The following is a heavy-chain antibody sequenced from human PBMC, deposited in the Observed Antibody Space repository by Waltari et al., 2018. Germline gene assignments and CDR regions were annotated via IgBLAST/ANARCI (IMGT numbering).Heavy chain of an antibody. D-gene: IGHD2-15*01. CDR3: AKSAGDCSGGSCHGDYGMDV. Sequence: EVQLLESGGGLVQPGGSLRLSCAASGFTFSSYAMCWVRQAPGKGVDWVSVVGVGGGGTYFSDSVKGRFAISRDNSKNTLYLQMNSLSAEDTAVYYCAKSAGDCSGGSCHGDYGMDVWGQGTTGTVSS. CDR1: GFTFSSYA. J-gene: IGHJ6*02. CDR2: VGVGGGGT. V-gene: IGHV3-23*01.